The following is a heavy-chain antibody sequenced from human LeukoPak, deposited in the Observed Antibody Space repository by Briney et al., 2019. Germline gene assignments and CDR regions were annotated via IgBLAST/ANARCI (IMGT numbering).Heavy chain of an antibody. D-gene: IGHD3-9*01. J-gene: IGHJ4*02. Sequence: PGGSLRLSCAASGLTFSGSGIHRVRQASGKGLEWLGRIGRQGDSDATRYAASLKGKFTISRVDSRNTAYLQMNSLKTEDTAVYYCAGDYNFLTGLNYWGQGTLVTVSS. CDR3: AGDYNFLTGLNY. V-gene: IGHV3-73*01. CDR2: IGRQGDSDAT. CDR1: GLTFSGSG.